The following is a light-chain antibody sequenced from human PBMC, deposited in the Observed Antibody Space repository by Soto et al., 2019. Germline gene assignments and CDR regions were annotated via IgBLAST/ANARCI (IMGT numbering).Light chain of an antibody. CDR1: QDITNY. CDR3: QQYDNLPPDT. CDR2: GAS. V-gene: IGKV1-33*01. Sequence: DSQMTQSPSSLSASVGDRVTITCRASQDITNYLNWYRQIPGKAPELLIYGASNLETGVPSRLSGSGSGTHFTFTISSLQPEDIATYYCQQYDNLPPDTFGQGTKLEIK. J-gene: IGKJ2*01.